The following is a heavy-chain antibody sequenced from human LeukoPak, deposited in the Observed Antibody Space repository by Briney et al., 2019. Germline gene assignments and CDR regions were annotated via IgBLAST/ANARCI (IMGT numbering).Heavy chain of an antibody. D-gene: IGHD3-22*01. Sequence: GGSLRLSCAASGFNFKSQSMNWVRLAPGKGLEWVSYISSSDGTIYYADSVKGRFTISRDSVKNSLYLQMNSLRDEDTAVYYCAASLYDSSGYNWFDPWGQGTLVTVSS. CDR1: GFNFKSQS. J-gene: IGHJ5*02. V-gene: IGHV3-48*02. CDR3: AASLYDSSGYNWFDP. CDR2: ISSSDGTI.